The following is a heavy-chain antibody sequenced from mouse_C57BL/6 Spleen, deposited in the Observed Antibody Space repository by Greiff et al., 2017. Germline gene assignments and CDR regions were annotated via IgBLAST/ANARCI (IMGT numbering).Heavy chain of an antibody. CDR1: GYTFTSYW. Sequence: QVQLQQSGAELAKPGASVKLSCKASGYTFTSYWMHWVKQRPGQGLEWIGYINPSSGYTKYNQNFKDKATLTANKSSSTSYMQLSSLTYEDSAVYYCAREAYYYGSSLWFSYWGQGTLVTVSA. D-gene: IGHD1-1*01. CDR3: AREAYYYGSSLWFSY. J-gene: IGHJ3*01. CDR2: INPSSGYT. V-gene: IGHV1-7*01.